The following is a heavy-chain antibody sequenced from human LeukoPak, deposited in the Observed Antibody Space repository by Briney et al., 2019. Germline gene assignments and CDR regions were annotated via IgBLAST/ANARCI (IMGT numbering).Heavy chain of an antibody. V-gene: IGHV4-38-2*02. CDR1: GYSISSSYY. CDR3: ARVYPAAAPYYFDY. D-gene: IGHD6-13*01. CDR2: IYYSGST. Sequence: PSETMSLTCTVSGYSISSSYYWGWIRQPPGKGLEWIGSIYYSGSTYYNPSLKSRVTISVDTSKNQFSLKLSSVTAADTAVYYCARVYPAAAPYYFDYWGQGTLVTVSS. J-gene: IGHJ4*02.